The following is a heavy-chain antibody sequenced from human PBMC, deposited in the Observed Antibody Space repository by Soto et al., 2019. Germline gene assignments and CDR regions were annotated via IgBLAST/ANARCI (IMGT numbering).Heavy chain of an antibody. Sequence: GGSLRLSCAASGFIFSSYAMSWVRQAPGKGLEWVSSISGSGGSTFYADSVKGRFTISRDNSKNILYLQMNSLRAEDTAVYYCAKDRLRFWFDPWGQGTLVTVSS. V-gene: IGHV3-23*01. CDR1: GFIFSSYA. J-gene: IGHJ5*02. D-gene: IGHD3-16*01. CDR2: ISGSGGST. CDR3: AKDRLRFWFDP.